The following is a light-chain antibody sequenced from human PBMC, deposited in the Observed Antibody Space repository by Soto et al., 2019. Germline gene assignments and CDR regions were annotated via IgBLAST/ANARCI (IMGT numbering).Light chain of an antibody. V-gene: IGKV3-15*01. J-gene: IGKJ1*01. CDR1: HNIKNN. CDR3: QQYNNWPRGT. Sequence: EIVMSQSPVTLSVYPGERATLSCRSSHNIKNNLDWYQQKPGQAPRLLIYGASTRATGIPVRFSGSGSGTDFTLTMSSLQSEDSATYYCQQYNNWPRGTFGQGTKADIK. CDR2: GAS.